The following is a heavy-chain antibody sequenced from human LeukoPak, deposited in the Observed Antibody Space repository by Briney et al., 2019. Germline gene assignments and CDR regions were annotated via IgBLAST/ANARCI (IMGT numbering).Heavy chain of an antibody. CDR1: GFTGSFNY. D-gene: IGHD3-3*01. Sequence: GGSLRLSCAASGFTGSFNYMSWVRQAPGKGLEWVSVIYSGGSIYYADPVKGRFTISRDNSKNTLYLQMNSLRAEDTAVYYCARGEDLDFWSGSPMDVWGKGTTVTVSS. CDR2: IYSGGSI. V-gene: IGHV3-66*02. CDR3: ARGEDLDFWSGSPMDV. J-gene: IGHJ6*03.